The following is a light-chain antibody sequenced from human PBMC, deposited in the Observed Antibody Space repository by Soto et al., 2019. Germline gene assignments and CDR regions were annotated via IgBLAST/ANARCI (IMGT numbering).Light chain of an antibody. CDR1: SSDVGKYKF. J-gene: IGLJ1*01. CDR3: SSYAGSSNV. Sequence: QSALTQPASVSGSPGQSISISCTGTSSDVGKYKFVSWYQQHPGKAPKLILYEVTQRPSGVSNRFSGSKSGNTASLTVSGLQAEDEADYYCSSYAGSSNVFGTGTKLTVL. CDR2: EVT. V-gene: IGLV2-14*02.